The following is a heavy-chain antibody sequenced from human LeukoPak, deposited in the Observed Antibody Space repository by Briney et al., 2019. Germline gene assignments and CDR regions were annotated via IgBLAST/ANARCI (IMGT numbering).Heavy chain of an antibody. CDR3: ARLYCTNGVCYKEGYYFDY. CDR1: GGSISSSSYY. D-gene: IGHD2-8*01. J-gene: IGHJ4*02. V-gene: IGHV4-39*07. CDR2: IYHSGST. Sequence: PSETLSLTCTVSGGSISSSSYYWGWIRQPPGKGLEWIGSIYHSGSTYYNPSLKSRVTISVDTSKNQFSLKLSSVTAADTAVYYCARLYCTNGVCYKEGYYFDYWGQGTLVTVSS.